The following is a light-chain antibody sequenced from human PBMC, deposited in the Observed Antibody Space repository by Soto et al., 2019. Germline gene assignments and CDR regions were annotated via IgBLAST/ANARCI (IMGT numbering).Light chain of an antibody. CDR2: SNK. J-gene: IGLJ2*01. CDR3: AAWDDNLNGGV. CDR1: SSNIGNNY. V-gene: IGLV1-44*01. Sequence: QSALTQPPSVSAAPGQKVTISCSGSSSNIGNNYVSWYQQLPGTAPKLLIYSNKQRPSGVPDRFSGSKSGTSGSLAISGLQSEDEADYYCAAWDDNLNGGVFGGGTKLTVL.